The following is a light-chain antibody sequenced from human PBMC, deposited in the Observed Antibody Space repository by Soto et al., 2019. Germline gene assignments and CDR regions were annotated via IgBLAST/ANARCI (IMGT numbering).Light chain of an antibody. V-gene: IGKV3-11*01. CDR3: QQRDNSPPYT. CDR2: DAS. CDR1: RTISSY. Sequence: EIVLTQSPATLSLSPGERATLSCRASRTISSYLAWYQQKPGQAPRLLIYDASNRATCIPATFSGRGSGKDFTLTISSLAPEDFAVYYCQQRDNSPPYTLGHGTKFEIK. J-gene: IGKJ2*01.